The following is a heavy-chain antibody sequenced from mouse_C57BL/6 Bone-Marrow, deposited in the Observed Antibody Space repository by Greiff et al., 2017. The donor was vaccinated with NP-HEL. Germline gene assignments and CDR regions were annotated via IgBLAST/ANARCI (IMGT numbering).Heavy chain of an antibody. CDR2: IYPRSGNT. V-gene: IGHV1-81*01. CDR3: AINYYGSSYDAMDY. D-gene: IGHD1-1*01. J-gene: IGHJ4*01. Sequence: VQLVESGAELARPGASVKLSCKASGYTFTSYGISWVKQRTGQGLEWIGEIYPRSGNTYYNEKFKGKATLTADKSSSTAYMELRSLTSEDSAVYFCAINYYGSSYDAMDYWGQGTSVTVSS. CDR1: GYTFTSYG.